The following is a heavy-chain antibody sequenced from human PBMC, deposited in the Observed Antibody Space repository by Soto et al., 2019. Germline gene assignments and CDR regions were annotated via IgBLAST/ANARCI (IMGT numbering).Heavy chain of an antibody. CDR2: INGDGSRA. J-gene: IGHJ4*02. V-gene: IGHV3-74*01. D-gene: IGHD3-10*01. CDR3: ATSGVDSRFYFDC. Sequence: GGSLRLSCAASGFTFTTFSSYWMHWVRQTPGQGLVWVSRINGDGSRATYADSVKGRFTISRDNAQNTLYLQMDSLRAEDTAMSYCATSGVDSRFYFDCWGQGTPVTVSS. CDR1: GFTFTTFSSYW.